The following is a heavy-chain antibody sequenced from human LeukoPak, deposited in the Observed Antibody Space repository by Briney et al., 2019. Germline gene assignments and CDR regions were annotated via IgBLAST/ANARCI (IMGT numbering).Heavy chain of an antibody. CDR2: INPSGGST. V-gene: IGHV1-46*01. D-gene: IGHD3-22*01. Sequence: EASVKVSCKASGYTFTSYYMHWVRQAPGQGLEWMGIINPSGGSTSYAQKFQGRVTMTRDTSTSTVYMELSSLRSEDTAVYYCAREDRSSSGYYYDFDYWGQGTLVTVSS. CDR1: GYTFTSYY. J-gene: IGHJ4*02. CDR3: AREDRSSSGYYYDFDY.